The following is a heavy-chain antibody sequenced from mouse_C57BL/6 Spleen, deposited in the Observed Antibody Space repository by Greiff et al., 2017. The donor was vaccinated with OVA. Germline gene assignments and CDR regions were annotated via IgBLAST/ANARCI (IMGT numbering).Heavy chain of an antibody. CDR1: GYTFTSYW. CDR2: IYPSDSET. V-gene: IGHV1-61*01. CDR3: ASLLLRSYYAMDY. J-gene: IGHJ4*01. Sequence: QVQLQQPGAELVRPGSSVKLSCKASGYTFTSYWMDWVKQRPGQGLEWIGNIYPSDSETHYNQQFKDKATLTVDKSSSTAYMQLSSLTSEDSAVYYCASLLLRSYYAMDYWGQGTSVTVSS. D-gene: IGHD1-1*01.